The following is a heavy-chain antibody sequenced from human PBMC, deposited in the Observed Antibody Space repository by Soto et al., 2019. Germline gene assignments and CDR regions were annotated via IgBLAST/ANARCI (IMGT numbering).Heavy chain of an antibody. CDR1: GFTFTTYW. V-gene: IGHV3-74*01. D-gene: IGHD1-1*01. J-gene: IGHJ4*02. CDR2: INTDGSST. Sequence: EVQLVESGGGLVQPGGSLRLSCAASGFTFTTYWMHWVRQAPGKGLVWVSRINTDGSSTSYADSVKGRFTISRDNAKNRVYRQMNSLRAEDTAVYYCARDGCWIDYWGQGTLVTVSS. CDR3: ARDGCWIDY.